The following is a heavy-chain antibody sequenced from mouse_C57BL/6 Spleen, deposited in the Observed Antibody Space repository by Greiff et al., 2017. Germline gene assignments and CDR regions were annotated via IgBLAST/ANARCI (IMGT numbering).Heavy chain of an antibody. V-gene: IGHV2-2*01. CDR2: IWSGGST. Sequence: QVQLQQSGPGLVQPSQSLSITCTVSGFSLTSYGVHWVRQSPGKGLEWLGVIWSGGSTDYNAAFISRLSISKDNSKSQFFFKMNSLQADDTAIYYCAIKGTGTFEGYAMDYWGQGTSVTVSS. CDR3: AIKGTGTFEGYAMDY. D-gene: IGHD4-1*01. J-gene: IGHJ4*01. CDR1: GFSLTSYG.